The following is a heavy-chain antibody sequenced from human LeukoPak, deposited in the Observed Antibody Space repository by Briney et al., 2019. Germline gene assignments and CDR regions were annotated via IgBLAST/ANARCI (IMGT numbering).Heavy chain of an antibody. CDR3: ASSAGIHDAFDI. CDR1: GGTFSSSA. Sequence: ASVKVSCKASGGTFSSSAISWVRQAPGQGLEWMGRIIPILGIANYAQKFQGRVTITADKSTSTAYMELSSLRSEDTAVYYCASSAGIHDAFDIWGQGTMVTVSS. J-gene: IGHJ3*02. CDR2: IIPILGIA. V-gene: IGHV1-69*04. D-gene: IGHD6-19*01.